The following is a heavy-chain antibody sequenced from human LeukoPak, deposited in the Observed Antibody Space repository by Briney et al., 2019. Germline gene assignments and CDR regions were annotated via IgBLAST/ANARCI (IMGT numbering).Heavy chain of an antibody. J-gene: IGHJ3*02. CDR3: ARVLEKYSDRSGYDAYDI. Sequence: ASVKASCKASGYTFTSYFIHWVRQAPGQGLERMGIINCSGGSASYAQKLQGRVTMTRDTSTSTVYMELSSLGSEDTAVYYCARVLEKYSDRSGYDAYDIWGQGTMVTVSS. V-gene: IGHV1-46*01. CDR2: INCSGGSA. CDR1: GYTFTSYF. D-gene: IGHD3-22*01.